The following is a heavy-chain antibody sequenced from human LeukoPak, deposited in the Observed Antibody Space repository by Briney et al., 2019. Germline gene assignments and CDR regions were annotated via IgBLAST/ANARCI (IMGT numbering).Heavy chain of an antibody. CDR1: GYTFTGYY. J-gene: IGHJ4*02. CDR2: INPNSGGT. CDR3: ARDRGYPYYFDY. Sequence: ASVKVSCKAPGYTFTGYYMHWVRQAPGQGLEWMGWINPNSGGTNCAQKFQGRVTMTRDTSISTAYMELSRLRSDDTAVYYCARDRGYPYYFDYWGQGTLVTVSS. V-gene: IGHV1-2*02. D-gene: IGHD5-12*01.